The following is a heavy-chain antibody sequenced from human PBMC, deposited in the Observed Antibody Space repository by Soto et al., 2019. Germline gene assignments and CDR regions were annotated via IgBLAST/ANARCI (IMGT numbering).Heavy chain of an antibody. Sequence: QVQLVQSGAEVKKPGSSVKVSCKASGGTFSSYTINWVRQAPGQGLEWMGGIIPIFGTADYAQKFQGRVTVAADESTSTAYLELSSLRSEDTAVYYWASVVTQRYYYGMDVWGQGTTVTVSS. V-gene: IGHV1-69*12. CDR3: ASVVTQRYYYGMDV. D-gene: IGHD2-21*02. J-gene: IGHJ6*02. CDR1: GGTFSSYT. CDR2: IIPIFGTA.